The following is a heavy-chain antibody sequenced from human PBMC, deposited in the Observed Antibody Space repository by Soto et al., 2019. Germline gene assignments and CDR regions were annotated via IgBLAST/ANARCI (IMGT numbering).Heavy chain of an antibody. D-gene: IGHD6-13*01. CDR3: ERDTFAGSSWVWCVDP. J-gene: IGHJ5*02. V-gene: IGHV1-2*02. CDR2: VNPNSGGT. CDR1: GYTFTGYY. Sequence: QVQLVQSGAEVKKPGASVNVSCKASGYTFTGYYMHWERQAPGQGLEWMGSVNPNSGGTNYAQKFQGRVTMTRDTSISTAYMELSRLRSDDTAVDYGERDTFAGSSWVWCVDPWGQGTLVTVSS.